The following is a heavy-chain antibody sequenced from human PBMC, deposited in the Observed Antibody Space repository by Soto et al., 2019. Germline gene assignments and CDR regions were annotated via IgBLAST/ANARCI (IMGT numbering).Heavy chain of an antibody. CDR1: GGTFSSYA. CDR2: IIPIFGTA. J-gene: IGHJ6*02. V-gene: IGHV1-69*13. CDR3: ARGPHSEYYYYYGMDV. D-gene: IGHD1-26*01. Sequence: ASVKVSCKASGGTFSSYAISWVRQAPGQGLEWMGGIIPIFGTANYAQKFQGRVTITADESTSTAYMELSSLRSEDTAVYYCARGPHSEYYYYYGMDVWGQGTTVTVSS.